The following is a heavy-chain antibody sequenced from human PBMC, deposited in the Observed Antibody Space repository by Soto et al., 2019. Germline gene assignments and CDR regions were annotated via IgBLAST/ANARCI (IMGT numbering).Heavy chain of an antibody. V-gene: IGHV4-39*01. Sequence: SETLSLTCAVSGGSISSSTYYWRWIRQPPGKGLEWIGTIYYSGSTYYNPSLKSRVTISVDTSKNQFSLKLSSVTAADTAVYYCASSGWFDPWGQGTLVTVSS. CDR2: IYYSGST. CDR3: ASSGWFDP. J-gene: IGHJ5*02. CDR1: GGSISSSTYY.